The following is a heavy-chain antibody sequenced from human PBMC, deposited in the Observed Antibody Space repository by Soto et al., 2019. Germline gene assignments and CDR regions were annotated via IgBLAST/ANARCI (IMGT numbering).Heavy chain of an antibody. D-gene: IGHD2-21*02. CDR3: ARNPRLGCVGDCYSYFDL. V-gene: IGHV4-34*01. CDR1: GESISGYY. J-gene: IGHJ2*01. CDR2: INHSGNT. Sequence: PSETLSLTCDVHGESISGYYWSWLRQTPGKGLEWIGEINHSGNTNSNPSLRSRVTMSVDPSKNQFSLKLSSVTAADTAVYYCARNPRLGCVGDCYSYFDLWGRGTLVTVSS.